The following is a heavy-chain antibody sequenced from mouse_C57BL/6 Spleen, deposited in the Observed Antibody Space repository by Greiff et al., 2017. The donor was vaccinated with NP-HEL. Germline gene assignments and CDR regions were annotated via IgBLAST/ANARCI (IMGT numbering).Heavy chain of an antibody. J-gene: IGHJ3*01. CDR3: TITTVVGKWAWFAY. V-gene: IGHV14-1*01. D-gene: IGHD1-1*01. CDR1: GFNIKDYY. Sequence: EVQLQQSGAELVRPGASVKLSCTASGFNIKDYYMHWVKQRPEQGLEWIGRIDPEDGDTEYAPKFQGKATMTADTSSNTAYLQLSSLTSEDTAVYYGTITTVVGKWAWFAYWGQGTLVTVSA. CDR2: IDPEDGDT.